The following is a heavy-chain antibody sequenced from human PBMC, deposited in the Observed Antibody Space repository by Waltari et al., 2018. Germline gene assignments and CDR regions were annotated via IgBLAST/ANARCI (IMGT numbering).Heavy chain of an antibody. Sequence: QVRLVQSGAEVKKPGSSVRVSCKIPVDTFRSTAISWVRQAPGQGLEWMGRIIPVFGTAKYAQKFQDRVTLVADKSTSSVYMQLTTLRSGDTAVYYCASGDSTLATVSIDSWGQGTLVTVSP. CDR2: IIPVFGTA. J-gene: IGHJ4*02. CDR1: VDTFRSTA. CDR3: ASGDSTLATVSIDS. D-gene: IGHD2-21*02. V-gene: IGHV1-69*08.